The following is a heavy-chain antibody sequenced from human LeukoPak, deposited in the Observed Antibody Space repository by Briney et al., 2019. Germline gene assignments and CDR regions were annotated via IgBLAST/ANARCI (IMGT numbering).Heavy chain of an antibody. J-gene: IGHJ4*02. CDR3: ARVFRPYTAMDPFDY. Sequence: SSVKVSCKASGGTFSSYAISWVRQAPGQGLEWMGGIIPIFGTANYAQKFQGRVTITADESTSTAYMELSSLRSEDTAVYYCARVFRPYTAMDPFDYWGQGTLVTVSS. CDR2: IIPIFGTA. CDR1: GGTFSSYA. D-gene: IGHD5-18*01. V-gene: IGHV1-69*01.